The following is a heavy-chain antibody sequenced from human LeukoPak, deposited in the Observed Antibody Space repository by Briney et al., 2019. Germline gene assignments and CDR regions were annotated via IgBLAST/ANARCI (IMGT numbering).Heavy chain of an antibody. D-gene: IGHD5-12*01. CDR1: GFNFGNYW. Sequence: GGSLRVSCVASGFNFGNYWMSWVRQAPGKGLEFVGNIEDDGSEQNYVDSVKGRFTISRDNVKNSLYSQMNSLRVEDTAVYYCARDIIRGQSDFDYWGQGILVTVSS. V-gene: IGHV3-7*01. CDR3: ARDIIRGQSDFDY. J-gene: IGHJ4*02. CDR2: IEDDGSEQ.